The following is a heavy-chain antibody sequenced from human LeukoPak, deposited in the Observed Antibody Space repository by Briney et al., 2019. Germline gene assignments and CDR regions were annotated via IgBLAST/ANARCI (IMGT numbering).Heavy chain of an antibody. Sequence: MHWVRQXPGKGLEWVAVIWYDGSNKYYADSVKGRFTISRDNSKNTLYLQMNSLRAEDTAVYYCARAITYYSDYWGQGTLVTVSS. D-gene: IGHD3-16*01. CDR3: ARAITYYSDY. CDR2: IWYDGSNK. V-gene: IGHV3-33*01. J-gene: IGHJ4*02.